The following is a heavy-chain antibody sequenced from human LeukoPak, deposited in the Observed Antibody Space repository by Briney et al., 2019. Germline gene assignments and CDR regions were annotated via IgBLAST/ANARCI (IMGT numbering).Heavy chain of an antibody. CDR2: INPNSGGT. CDR1: GYTFTGYY. D-gene: IGHD2-2*01. V-gene: IGHV1-2*02. Sequence: ASVTVSCTASGYTFTGYYMHWVRQAPGQGLEWMAWINPNSGGTYYAQNFHDRITMTRDTSISTAYVELSRLRSDDTAIYYCARANALYCSSTSCLFDYWGQGTLVTVSS. J-gene: IGHJ4*02. CDR3: ARANALYCSSTSCLFDY.